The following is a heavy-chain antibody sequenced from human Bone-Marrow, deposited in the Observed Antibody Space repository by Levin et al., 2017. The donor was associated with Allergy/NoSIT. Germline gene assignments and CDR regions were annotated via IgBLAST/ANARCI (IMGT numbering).Heavy chain of an antibody. J-gene: IGHJ6*02. Sequence: GGSLRLSCAASGFTFSTYAMHWVRQAPGKGLEWVALVSYEGSHTYYADSVKGRFTISRDNSKNTLYLQMDSLRAEDTAIYYCARDQATYCKGGSCYQKFYYYYGMDVWGQGTTVTVSS. CDR3: ARDQATYCKGGSCYQKFYYYYGMDV. V-gene: IGHV3-30*04. CDR1: GFTFSTYA. CDR2: VSYEGSHT. D-gene: IGHD2-15*01.